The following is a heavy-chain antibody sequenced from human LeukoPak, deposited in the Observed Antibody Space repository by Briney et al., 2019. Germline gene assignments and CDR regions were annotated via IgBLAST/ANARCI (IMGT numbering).Heavy chain of an antibody. D-gene: IGHD4-11*01. CDR2: IKEDGGEK. V-gene: IGHV3-7*01. J-gene: IGHJ5*02. CDR1: GFTFSTYW. CDR3: ATYSRSSGWFDP. Sequence: TGGSLRLSCAASGFTFSTYWMSWVRQAPGKGPEWVANIKEDGGEKNYVDSVKGRFTISRDNARNSLHLQMNSLRAEDTAMYYCATYSRSSGWFDPRGQGTLVTVSS.